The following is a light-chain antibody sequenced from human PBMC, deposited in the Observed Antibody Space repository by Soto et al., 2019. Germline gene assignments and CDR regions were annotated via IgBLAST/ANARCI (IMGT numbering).Light chain of an antibody. Sequence: EIGLTQSPGTLSLSPGERATLSCRASQSVSSSYLAWYQQKPGQAPRLLIYGASSRATGIPDRFSGSGSGTDFVLTISRLEPEDFAVYYCQQYGSSPPNTFGQGTKVEIK. J-gene: IGKJ2*01. CDR2: GAS. CDR1: QSVSSSY. V-gene: IGKV3-20*01. CDR3: QQYGSSPPNT.